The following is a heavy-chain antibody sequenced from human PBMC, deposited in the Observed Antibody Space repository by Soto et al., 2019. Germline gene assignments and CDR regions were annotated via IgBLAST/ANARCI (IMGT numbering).Heavy chain of an antibody. D-gene: IGHD2-15*01. CDR3: ARHTPAISISDH. CDR1: GGSISSSSYY. V-gene: IGHV4-39*01. CDR2: IYYSGST. Sequence: QLQLQESGPGLVKPSETLSLTCTVSGGSISSSSYYWGWIRQPPGKGLEWIGSIYYSGSTYYNPSSNSRFTISVDTSKNQFSLKLSSLTAADPAVYYCARHTPAISISDHWGQGTLVTVSS. J-gene: IGHJ4*02.